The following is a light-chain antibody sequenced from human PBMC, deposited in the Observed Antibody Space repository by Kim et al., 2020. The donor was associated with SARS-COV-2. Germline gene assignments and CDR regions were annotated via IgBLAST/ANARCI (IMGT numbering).Light chain of an antibody. CDR3: QQYDNSPIT. CDR1: QSITSNY. CDR2: GAS. V-gene: IGKV3-20*01. J-gene: IGKJ5*01. Sequence: PPGERATLSCRASQSITSNYLAWYQQKPGQAPRLLIYGASTRATGIPDKFSGSGSGTDFTLTISRLEPEDFAVYYCQQYDNSPITFGQGTRLEIK.